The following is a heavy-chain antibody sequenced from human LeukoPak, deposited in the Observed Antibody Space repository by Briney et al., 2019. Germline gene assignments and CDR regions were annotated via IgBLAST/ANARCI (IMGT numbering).Heavy chain of an antibody. Sequence: PGGSLRLSCAASGFTFSSYSMNWVRQAPGKGLEWVSSISSSSSYIYYADSVKGRFIISRDNAKNSLYLQMNSLRAEDTAVYYCARGIASSGGSCCDYWGQGTLVTVSS. CDR2: ISSSSSYI. CDR1: GFTFSSYS. CDR3: ARGIASSGGSCCDY. J-gene: IGHJ4*02. D-gene: IGHD2-15*01. V-gene: IGHV3-21*01.